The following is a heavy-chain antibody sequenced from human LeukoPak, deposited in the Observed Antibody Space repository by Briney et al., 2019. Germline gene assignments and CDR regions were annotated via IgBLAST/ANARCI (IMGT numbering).Heavy chain of an antibody. CDR2: ISCSGGST. CDR3: ARGDGYLDY. Sequence: GGSLRLSGAASRFTFSGYGRSWVRQAPGQGLKGVSGISCSGGSTDYADSVKGRFTISRDNAKNSLYLQMNSLRAEDTAVYYCARGDGYLDYWGQGTLVTVSS. V-gene: IGHV3-48*03. CDR1: RFTFSGYG. J-gene: IGHJ4*02. D-gene: IGHD5-24*01.